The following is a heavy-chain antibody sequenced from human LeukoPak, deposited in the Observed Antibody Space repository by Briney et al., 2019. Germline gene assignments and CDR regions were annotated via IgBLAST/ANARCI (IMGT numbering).Heavy chain of an antibody. V-gene: IGHV4-61*02. CDR2: IYNSGNT. J-gene: IGHJ5*02. CDR1: GGSISSNGYY. CDR3: ARSGTYYNNWFDP. Sequence: SETLSLTCTVSGGSISSNGYYWAWFRQPAGKGLEWIGRIYNSGNTNYNPSLKSRVTISVDTSKNQFSLKLNSVTAADTAVYYCARSGTYYNNWFDPWGQGTLVTVSS. D-gene: IGHD3-10*01.